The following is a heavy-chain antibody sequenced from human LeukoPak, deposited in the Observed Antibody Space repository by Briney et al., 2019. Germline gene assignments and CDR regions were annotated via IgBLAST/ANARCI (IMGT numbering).Heavy chain of an antibody. D-gene: IGHD3-3*01. CDR2: FSSSSSSI. J-gene: IGHJ6*03. CDR3: ARDAPFWSGQYYMDV. CDR1: GFTFSSHS. V-gene: IGHV3-48*04. Sequence: QTGGPLRLSCAASGFTFSSHSMNWLRQAPGKGLEGVSYFSSSSSSIYYADSVKGRFTISRDNAKNSLYLQMNSLRAEDTAVYYCARDAPFWSGQYYMDVWGKGTTVTVSS.